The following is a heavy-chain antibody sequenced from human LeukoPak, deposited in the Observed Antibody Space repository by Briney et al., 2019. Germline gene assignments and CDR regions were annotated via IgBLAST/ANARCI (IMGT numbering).Heavy chain of an antibody. Sequence: SETLSLTCTVSGGSISSSSYYWGWIRQPPGKGLEWIGSIYYSGSTYYNPSLKSRVTISVDTSKNQFSLKLSSVTAADTAVYYCARDRRRLRLQEAFDYFDYWGQGTLVTVSS. CDR2: IYYSGST. J-gene: IGHJ4*02. D-gene: IGHD5-12*01. V-gene: IGHV4-39*07. CDR1: GGSISSSSYY. CDR3: ARDRRRLRLQEAFDYFDY.